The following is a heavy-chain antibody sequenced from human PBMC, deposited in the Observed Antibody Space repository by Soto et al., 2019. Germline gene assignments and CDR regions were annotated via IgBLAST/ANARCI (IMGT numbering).Heavy chain of an antibody. J-gene: IGHJ3*02. CDR1: GYTFTGYY. CDR2: INPNSGGT. D-gene: IGHD7-27*01. CDR3: ARVAINWGSGAFDI. V-gene: IGHV1-2*04. Sequence: ASVKVSCKASGYTFTGYYMHWVRQAPGQGLEWMGWINPNSGGTNYAQKFQGWVTMTRDTSISTAYMELSRLRSDDTAVYYCARVAINWGSGAFDIWGQGTMVTVSS.